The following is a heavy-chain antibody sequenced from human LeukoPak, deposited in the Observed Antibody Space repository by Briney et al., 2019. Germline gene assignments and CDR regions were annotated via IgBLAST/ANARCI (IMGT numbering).Heavy chain of an antibody. CDR3: ANSSLEWLPIPDY. CDR1: GGSFSGYY. J-gene: IGHJ4*02. CDR2: INHSGST. V-gene: IGHV4-34*01. Sequence: KPSETLSLTCAVYGGSFSGYYWTWIRQPPGKGLEWIGEINHSGSTNYNPSLKSRVTISVDTSKNQFSLKLSSVTAADTAVYYCANSSLEWLPIPDYWGQGTLVTVSS. D-gene: IGHD3-3*01.